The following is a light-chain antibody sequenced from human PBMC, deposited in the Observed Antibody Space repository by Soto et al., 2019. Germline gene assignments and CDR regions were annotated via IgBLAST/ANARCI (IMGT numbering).Light chain of an antibody. J-gene: IGKJ1*01. CDR2: GAS. V-gene: IGKV3-20*01. CDR1: QSVSNNY. CDR3: QQYGSSCT. Sequence: EIVLTQSPGTLSLSPGERATLSCRASQSVSNNYLAWYQQKPGQDPRLLLYGASNRATGIRDRFSGSGSGTDFTLPSSRLEPEDFAVYYCQQYGSSCTFGQGTKVEIK.